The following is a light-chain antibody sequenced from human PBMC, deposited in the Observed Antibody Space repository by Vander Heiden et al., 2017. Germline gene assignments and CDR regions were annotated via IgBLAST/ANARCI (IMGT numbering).Light chain of an antibody. CDR3: QQYGTSPT. CDR2: GAS. J-gene: IGKJ4*01. CDR1: QTVSSRY. V-gene: IGKV3-20*01. Sequence: PGERATLSCRASQTVSSRYLAWYQQKPGQAPRLLIYGASSRATGIPDRFSGSGSGTVFTLTVSGLEPEDSAVYYCQQYGTSPTFGGGTKVEIK.